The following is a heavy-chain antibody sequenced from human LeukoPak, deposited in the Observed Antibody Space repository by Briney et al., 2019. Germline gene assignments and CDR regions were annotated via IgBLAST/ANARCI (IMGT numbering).Heavy chain of an antibody. J-gene: IGHJ4*02. CDR1: GGSFSGYY. CDR3: ARSSSDGPYYFDY. Sequence: SETLSLTCAVYGGSFSGYYWSWIRQPPGKGLEWIGYIYYGGSTNYNPSLKSRVTISVDTSKNQFSLKLSSVTAADTAVYYCARSSSDGPYYFDYWGQGTLVTVSS. CDR2: IYYGGST. D-gene: IGHD6-13*01. V-gene: IGHV4-59*01.